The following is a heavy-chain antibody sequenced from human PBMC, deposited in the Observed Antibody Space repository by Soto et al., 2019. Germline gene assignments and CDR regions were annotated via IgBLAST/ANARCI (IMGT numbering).Heavy chain of an antibody. D-gene: IGHD2-21*02. CDR1: GGSISSGGYY. CDR2: IYYSGST. J-gene: IGHJ4*02. V-gene: IGHV4-31*03. CDR3: ARGPGGGACYSRVFDY. Sequence: QVQLQESGPGLVKPSQTLSLTCTVSGGSISSGGYYWSWLRQHPGKGLEWIGYIYYSGSTYYKPSLKSRLTISVDTSKNQFSLKLSSVTAADTAVYYCARGPGGGACYSRVFDYWGQGNLVTVSS.